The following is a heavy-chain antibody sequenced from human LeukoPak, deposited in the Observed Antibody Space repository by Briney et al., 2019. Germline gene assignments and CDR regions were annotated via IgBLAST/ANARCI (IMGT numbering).Heavy chain of an antibody. V-gene: IGHV3-15*01. CDR1: GFTFRNAW. Sequence: GGSLRLSXAASGFTFRNAWMSWVRQAPGKGLEWVGRIKSKTDGGTTDYAAPVKGRFTISRDDSKNTLYLQMNSLKTEDTAVYYCTTVQDHTAISPYYFDYWGQGTLVTVSS. D-gene: IGHD2-15*01. J-gene: IGHJ4*02. CDR3: TTVQDHTAISPYYFDY. CDR2: IKSKTDGGTT.